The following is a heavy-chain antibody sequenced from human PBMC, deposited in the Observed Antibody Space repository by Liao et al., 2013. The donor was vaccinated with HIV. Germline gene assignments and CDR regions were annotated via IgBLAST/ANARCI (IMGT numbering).Heavy chain of an antibody. D-gene: IGHD6-19*01. CDR2: IYTTGST. CDR3: ARQRGGRGQWLVPRRTLYY. V-gene: IGHV4-61*02. J-gene: IGHJ4*02. CDR1: GGSISSGSYY. Sequence: QVQLQESGPGLVKPSQTLSLTCTVSGGSISSGSYYWSWIRQPAGKGLEWIGRIYTTGSTNYNPSLKSRVTISVDTSKNQFSLKLTSLTAADTAVYYCARQRGGRGQWLVPRRTLYYWGRGNPSVTVSS.